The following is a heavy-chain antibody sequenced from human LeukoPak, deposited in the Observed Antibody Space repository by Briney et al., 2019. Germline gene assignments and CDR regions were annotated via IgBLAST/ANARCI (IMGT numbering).Heavy chain of an antibody. V-gene: IGHV4-61*03. J-gene: IGHJ4*02. CDR1: GGSISSSNHY. CDR3: ARVLDSGYSDY. CDR2: IHFSGRT. Sequence: SETLSLTCTVSGGSISSSNHYWSWIRQPPGKGLEWIGYIHFSGRTQYNPSLKSRLSISVDTSKNHFSLKPSSVTAADTAIYYCARVLDSGYSDYWGQGTLVTVSS. D-gene: IGHD1-26*01.